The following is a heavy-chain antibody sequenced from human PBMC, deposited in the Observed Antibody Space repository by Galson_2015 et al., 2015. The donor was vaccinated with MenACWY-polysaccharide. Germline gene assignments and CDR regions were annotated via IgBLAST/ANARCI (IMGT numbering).Heavy chain of an antibody. CDR3: ARRSLGNWYFDL. Sequence: ETLSLTCTVSGGSITNYYWSWIRQPAGQELEWIGRIHSSGSTTNNPSLKSRATLSVDTSKNQLSLTLNSVTAADTAVYHCARRSLGNWYFDLWGRGTLVTVSS. J-gene: IGHJ2*01. V-gene: IGHV4-4*07. CDR2: IHSSGST. D-gene: IGHD7-27*01. CDR1: GGSITNYY.